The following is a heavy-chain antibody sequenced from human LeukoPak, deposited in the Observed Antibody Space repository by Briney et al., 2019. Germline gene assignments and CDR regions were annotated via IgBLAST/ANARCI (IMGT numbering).Heavy chain of an antibody. CDR1: GGTFCSYA. V-gene: IGHV3-30*04. CDR3: ARTSAMRQWLVVSEESASFDY. J-gene: IGHJ4*02. Sequence: SCKASGGTFCSYAMHWVRQAPGKGLEWVAVISYDGSNKYYADSVKGRFTISRDNSKNTLYLQMNSLRAEDTAVYYCARTSAMRQWLVVSEESASFDYWGQGTLVTVSS. D-gene: IGHD6-19*01. CDR2: ISYDGSNK.